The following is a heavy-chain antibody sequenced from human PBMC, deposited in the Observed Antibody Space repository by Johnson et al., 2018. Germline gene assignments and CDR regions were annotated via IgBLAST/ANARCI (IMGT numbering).Heavy chain of an antibody. CDR3: AKESGSYYIENAFDI. CDR2: ISYDGSNK. V-gene: IGHV3-30*18. Sequence: VQLVESGGGVVQPGRSLRLSCAASGFTFSSYGIHWVRQAPDKGLEWVAVISYDGSNKNYADSVKGRFTISRDNPKNTLYLQMNSLRAEDTAMYYCAKESGSYYIENAFDIWGQGTMVTVSS. D-gene: IGHD1-26*01. CDR1: GFTFSSYG. J-gene: IGHJ3*02.